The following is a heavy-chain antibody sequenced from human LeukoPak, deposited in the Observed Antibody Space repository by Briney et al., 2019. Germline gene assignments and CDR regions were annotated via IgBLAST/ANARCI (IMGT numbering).Heavy chain of an antibody. CDR1: GGSISSSSYY. CDR2: IYYSGST. V-gene: IGHV4-39*07. D-gene: IGHD3-10*01. CDR3: ASRPVYYGSGTPQVV. Sequence: SETLSLTCTVSGGSISSSSYYWGWIRQPPGKGLEWIGSIYYSGSTYYNPSLKSRVTISVDTSKNQFSLKLSSVTAADTAVYYCASRPVYYGSGTPQVVWGKGTTVTVSS. J-gene: IGHJ6*04.